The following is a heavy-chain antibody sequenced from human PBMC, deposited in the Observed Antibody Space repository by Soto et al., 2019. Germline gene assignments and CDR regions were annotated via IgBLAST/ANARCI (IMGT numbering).Heavy chain of an antibody. V-gene: IGHV3-23*01. CDR2: ISGSGGST. CDR3: AKVXRESYYDFWSGYYFWDY. Sequence: PGGSLRLSCAASGFTFSSYAMSWVCQAPGKGLEWVSAISGSGGSTYYADSVKGRFTISRDNSKNTLYLQMNSLRAEDTAVYYCAKVXRESYYDFWSGYYFWDYWGQGTLVTVSS. J-gene: IGHJ4*02. CDR1: GFTFSSYA. D-gene: IGHD3-3*01.